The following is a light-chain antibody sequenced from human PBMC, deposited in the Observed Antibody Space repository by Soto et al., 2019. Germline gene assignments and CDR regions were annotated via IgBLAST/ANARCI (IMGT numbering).Light chain of an antibody. CDR2: DVS. CDR3: SSYTAYTTYV. V-gene: IGLV2-14*03. CDR1: TTDVGGYDL. J-gene: IGLJ1*01. Sequence: QSVLTQPPSASGSPGQSVTISCTGTTTDVGGYDLVSWYQQHPGKAPKVMIYDVSDRPSGVSNRFSGSKSGNTASLTISGLQAEDEADYYCSSYTAYTTYVFGTGTKVTVL.